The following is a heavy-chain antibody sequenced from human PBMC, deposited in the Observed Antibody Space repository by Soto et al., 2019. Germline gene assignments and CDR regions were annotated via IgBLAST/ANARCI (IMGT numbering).Heavy chain of an antibody. V-gene: IGHV4-30-2*01. Sequence: PSETLSLTCAVSGRSISSGGYSCSWIRQPPGKGLEWIGYIYHSGSTYYNPTLKSRVTISVDRSKNQFSLKLSSVTAADTAVYYCARAGGLGAVAVDYWGQGTLVTVSS. CDR1: GRSISSGGYS. CDR3: ARAGGLGAVAVDY. J-gene: IGHJ4*02. D-gene: IGHD6-19*01. CDR2: IYHSGST.